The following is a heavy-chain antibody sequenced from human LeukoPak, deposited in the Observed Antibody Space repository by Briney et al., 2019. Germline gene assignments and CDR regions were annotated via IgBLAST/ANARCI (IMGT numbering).Heavy chain of an antibody. CDR2: IRGSGGST. CDR1: GFTFSSYA. D-gene: IGHD3-22*01. Sequence: GGSLRLSCAASGFTFSSYAMSSVPQAPGQGREGVCAIRGSGGSTNYAETVKGRFPNSRDNTKTTRYLQMNSLRAEDTAVYYCAKIYGRDSSGYFFDYWGQGTLVTVSS. CDR3: AKIYGRDSSGYFFDY. J-gene: IGHJ4*02. V-gene: IGHV3-23*01.